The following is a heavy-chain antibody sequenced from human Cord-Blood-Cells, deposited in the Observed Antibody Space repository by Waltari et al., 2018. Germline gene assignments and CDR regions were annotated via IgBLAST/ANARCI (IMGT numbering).Heavy chain of an antibody. CDR2: LWYDVSSK. J-gene: IGHJ6*02. V-gene: IGHV3-33*03. CDR1: GFTFSSYG. CDR3: ASLRYGSGGYYYYGMDV. Sequence: QVQLVESGGGVVQPGRSLRLSCAASGFTFSSYGMHCVRQAPGKGLEWVSVLWYDVSSKCYAESVEGRFTISIDNSKNTRYLQMNRRRAEDEAVYYGASLRYGSGGYYYYGMDVWGQGTTVTVSS. D-gene: IGHD3-10*01.